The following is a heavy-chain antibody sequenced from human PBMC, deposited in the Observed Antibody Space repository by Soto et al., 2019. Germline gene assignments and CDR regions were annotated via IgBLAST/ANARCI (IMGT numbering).Heavy chain of an antibody. J-gene: IGHJ4*02. CDR1: GYSFTSYW. Sequence: GESLKISCKGSGYSFTSYWIGWVRQLPGKGLEWMGIISPTDSDTRYSPSFQGQVTISADRSISTAYLQWSSLKASDTAMYYCARVQYSSGFYYDYWGQGTLVTVSS. CDR3: ARVQYSSGFYYDY. V-gene: IGHV5-51*01. D-gene: IGHD6-19*01. CDR2: ISPTDSDT.